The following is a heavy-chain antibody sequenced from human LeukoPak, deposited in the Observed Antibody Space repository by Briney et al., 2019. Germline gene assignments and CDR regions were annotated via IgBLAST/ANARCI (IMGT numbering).Heavy chain of an antibody. CDR1: GFGVSSNY. CDR2: TSANGGRT. J-gene: IGHJ1*01. CDR3: AREDSSGYYPIEH. Sequence: PGGSLRLSCAASGFGVSSNYMTWVRQAPGKGLEYVSATSANGGRTYYANSVKGRFTISRDNSKSTLYLQMGDLRAEDMAVYYCAREDSSGYYPIEHWGQGILVTVSS. D-gene: IGHD3-22*01. V-gene: IGHV3-64*01.